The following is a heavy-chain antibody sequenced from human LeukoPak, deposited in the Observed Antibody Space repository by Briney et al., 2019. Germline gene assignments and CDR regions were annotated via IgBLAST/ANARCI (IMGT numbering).Heavy chain of an antibody. Sequence: ASVKVSCKASGYTFTNYDINWVRQATGQGLEWMGWMNPKSGNTGYVQKFRGRLTMTRDTSISTAYIELSSLTSEDTAVYYCARGQYRDSSASAFDYWGQGTLVTGSS. CDR1: GYTFTNYD. CDR2: MNPKSGNT. V-gene: IGHV1-8*01. CDR3: ARGQYRDSSASAFDY. D-gene: IGHD3-22*01. J-gene: IGHJ4*02.